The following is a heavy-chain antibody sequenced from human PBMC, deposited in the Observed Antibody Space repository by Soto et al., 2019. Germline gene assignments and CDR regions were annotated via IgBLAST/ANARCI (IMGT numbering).Heavy chain of an antibody. CDR1: GFALNDYN. J-gene: IGHJ4*02. D-gene: IGHD2-21*01. Sequence: ESGGGLVQPGGSLRLSCAASGFALNDYNMKWVRQAPGKGLEWVSDISGTSGATYYADSVKGRFTISRDTTKNSLYLQMNNLRAEDTAIYYCVRDWAYSFDYWGQGTLVTVSS. CDR3: VRDWAYSFDY. CDR2: ISGTSGAT. V-gene: IGHV3-48*01.